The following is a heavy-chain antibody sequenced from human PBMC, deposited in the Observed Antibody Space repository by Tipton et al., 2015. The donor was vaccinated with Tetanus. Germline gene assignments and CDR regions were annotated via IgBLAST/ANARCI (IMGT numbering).Heavy chain of an antibody. CDR1: GGSISSFY. CDR2: IYYTGNT. V-gene: IGHV4-59*08. D-gene: IGHD3/OR15-3a*01. CDR3: ARWTASGKGAFDI. J-gene: IGHJ3*02. Sequence: TLSLTCTVSGGSISSFYWSWIRQSPGRGLEWIGYIYYTGNTNYNPSLKSRVTISADTTKNQFSLKLSSVIAADTAMYYCARWTASGKGAFDIWGQGTMVTVSS.